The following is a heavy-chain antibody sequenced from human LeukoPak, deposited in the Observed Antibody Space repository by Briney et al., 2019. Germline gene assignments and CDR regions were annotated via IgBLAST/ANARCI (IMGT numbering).Heavy chain of an antibody. D-gene: IGHD5-12*01. J-gene: IGHJ4*02. CDR2: ISSSSSTI. V-gene: IGHV3-48*01. CDR3: ARDADIVATITFDY. Sequence: PGGSLRLSCAASGFTFSSYSMNWVRQPPGEGLEWVSYISSSSSTIYYAESVKGRFTISRDKSKSSLYLQLNSLRAADTAVYYSARDADIVATITFDYWGQGTLVTVSS. CDR1: GFTFSSYS.